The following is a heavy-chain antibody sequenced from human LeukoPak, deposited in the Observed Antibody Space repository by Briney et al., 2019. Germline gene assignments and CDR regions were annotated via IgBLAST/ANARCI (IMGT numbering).Heavy chain of an antibody. CDR3: ARGGPRSFRAFDP. CDR1: GYTFTSYD. CDR2: MNPNSGNI. J-gene: IGHJ5*02. D-gene: IGHD3-16*01. Sequence: ASVKVSCKASGYTFTSYDINWVRQATGQGPEGMGWMNPNSGNIGYAQKFQGRVTMTRNTSISTAYMELSSRISEETPVYYCARGGPRSFRAFDPWGQGTLVTVSS. V-gene: IGHV1-8*01.